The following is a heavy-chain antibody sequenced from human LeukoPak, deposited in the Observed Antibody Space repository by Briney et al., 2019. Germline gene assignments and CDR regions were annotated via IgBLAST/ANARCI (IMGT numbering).Heavy chain of an antibody. CDR2: IYYSGST. D-gene: IGHD5-12*01. V-gene: IGHV4-39*01. J-gene: IGHJ4*02. CDR3: ARIRGYSGYDRLRYFDY. CDR1: GGSISSSSYY. Sequence: PSETLSLTCTVSGGSISSSSYYWGWIRQPPGKGLEWIGSIYYSGSTYYNPSLKSRVTISVDTSKNQFSLKLSSVTAADTAVYYCARIRGYSGYDRLRYFDYWGQGTLVTVSS.